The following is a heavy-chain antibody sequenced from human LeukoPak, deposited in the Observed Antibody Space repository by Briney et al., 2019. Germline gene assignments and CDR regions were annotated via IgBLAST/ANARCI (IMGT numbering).Heavy chain of an antibody. CDR3: ARDTYYYDSSGYHDY. CDR1: GFTFSSYS. V-gene: IGHV3-21*01. D-gene: IGHD3-22*01. Sequence: GGSLRLSCAASGFTFSSYSMNWVRQAPGKGLEWVSSISSSSSYIYYADSVKGRFTTSRDNAKNSLYLQMNSLRAEDTAVYYCARDTYYYDSSGYHDYWGQGTLVTVSS. CDR2: ISSSSSYI. J-gene: IGHJ4*02.